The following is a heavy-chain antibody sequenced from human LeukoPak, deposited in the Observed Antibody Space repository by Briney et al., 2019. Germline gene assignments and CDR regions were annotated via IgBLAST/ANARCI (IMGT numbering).Heavy chain of an antibody. CDR2: INHSGST. J-gene: IGHJ4*02. D-gene: IGHD2-2*01. CDR1: GGSFSDYY. V-gene: IGHV4-34*01. Sequence: PSETLPLTCAVYGGSFSDYYWSWIRQPPGKGLEWIGEINHSGSTDYNPSLKSRVTISVDTSKNQFSLKVSFVTAADTALYYCARRVVPATIDYWGQGSLVTVSS. CDR3: ARRVVPATIDY.